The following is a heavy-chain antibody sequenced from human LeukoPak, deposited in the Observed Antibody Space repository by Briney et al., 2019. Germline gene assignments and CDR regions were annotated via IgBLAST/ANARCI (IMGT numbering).Heavy chain of an antibody. CDR1: GGSFSNKY. D-gene: IGHD3-22*01. V-gene: IGHV4-34*01. CDR3: ARGGATPMVFVV. J-gene: IGHJ4*02. Sequence: PSETLSLTCAVYGGSFSNKYWSWIRQSPGKGLEWIGEINHSGRTNYNPSLKSRVAISIDTSKNQFSLHLTSVTAADTAMYYCARGGATPMVFVVWGQGTLVTASS. CDR2: INHSGRT.